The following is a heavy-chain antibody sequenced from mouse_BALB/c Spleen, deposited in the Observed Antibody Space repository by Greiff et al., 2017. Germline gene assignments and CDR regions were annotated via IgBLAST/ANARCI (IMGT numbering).Heavy chain of an antibody. CDR1: GYTFTDYE. CDR2: IDPETGGT. V-gene: IGHV1-15*01. D-gene: IGHD1-1*01. CDR3: TRFLYGHARDY. J-gene: IGHJ4*01. Sequence: VQLQQSGAELVRPGASVTLSCKASGYTFTDYEMHWVKQTPVHGLEWIGAIDPETGGTAYNQKFKGKATLTADKSSSTAYMELRSLTSEDSAVYYCTRFLYGHARDYWGQGTSVTVSS.